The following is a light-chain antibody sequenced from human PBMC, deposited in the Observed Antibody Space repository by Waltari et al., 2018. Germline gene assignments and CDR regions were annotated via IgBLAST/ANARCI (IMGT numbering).Light chain of an antibody. Sequence: EIVLTQSPATLSLSPGERATLSCRASQSVRSFLAWYQQKPGQAPRLLIHDASNRATGIPFRFSGSWSGTDFTLTISSLEPEDFAVYYCQHRINWPLTFGGGTKVEIK. CDR1: QSVRSF. CDR3: QHRINWPLT. V-gene: IGKV3-11*01. J-gene: IGKJ4*01. CDR2: DAS.